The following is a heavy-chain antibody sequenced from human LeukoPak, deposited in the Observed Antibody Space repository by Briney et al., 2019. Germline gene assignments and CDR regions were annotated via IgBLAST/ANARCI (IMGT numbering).Heavy chain of an antibody. CDR1: GFTFSSYG. J-gene: IGHJ4*02. D-gene: IGHD6-19*01. CDR2: IWYDGSNK. Sequence: GGSLRLSCAASGFTFSSYGMHWVRQAPGKGLEWVAVIWYDGSNKYYADSVKGRFTISRDNSKNTLYLQMNSLRAEDKAVYYCARAGSGWYYFDYWGQGTLVTVSS. V-gene: IGHV3-33*01. CDR3: ARAGSGWYYFDY.